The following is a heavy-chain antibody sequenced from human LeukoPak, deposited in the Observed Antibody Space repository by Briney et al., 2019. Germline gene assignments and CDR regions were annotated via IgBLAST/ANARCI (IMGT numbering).Heavy chain of an antibody. CDR2: INHSGST. J-gene: IGHJ4*02. V-gene: IGHV4-34*01. CDR1: GGSFSGYY. D-gene: IGHD2-15*01. Sequence: SETLSLTCAVYGGSFSGYYWSWIRRPPGKGLEWIGEINHSGSTNYNPSLKSRVTISVDTSKNQFSLKLSSVTAADTAVYYCARVKGGYCSGGSCPLDYWGQGTLVTVSS. CDR3: ARVKGGYCSGGSCPLDY.